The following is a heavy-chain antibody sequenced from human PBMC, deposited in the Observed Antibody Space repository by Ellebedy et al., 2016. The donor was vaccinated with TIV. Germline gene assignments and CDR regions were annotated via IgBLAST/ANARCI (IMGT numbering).Heavy chain of an antibody. CDR3: ARGRWGSRNWFLGY. Sequence: MPSETLSLTCNVSGGSLSGYLWRWIRQPPGKGLEWIGELNLSGTSDYNPSLKSRVRVALVPTKNQVTLRLTSVTAANTAVYYCARGRWGSRNWFLGYWGHGTLVTVSS. CDR2: LNLSGTS. J-gene: IGHJ4*01. V-gene: IGHV4-34*01. CDR1: GGSLSGYL. D-gene: IGHD6-13*01.